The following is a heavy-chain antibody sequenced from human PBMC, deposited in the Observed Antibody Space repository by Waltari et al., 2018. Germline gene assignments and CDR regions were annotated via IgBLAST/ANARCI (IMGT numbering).Heavy chain of an antibody. Sequence: QVQLVQSGAEVKKPGASVKVSCKASGYTFTSYAMHWVRQAPGQRLEWMGWINAGNGNTKYSQEFQGRVTISVDTSKNQFSLKLSSVTAADTAVYYCARLTLNSSGWSAVLAFDIWGQGTMVTVSS. J-gene: IGHJ3*02. D-gene: IGHD6-19*01. CDR2: INAGNGNT. CDR3: ARLTLNSSGWSAVLAFDI. V-gene: IGHV1-3*01. CDR1: GYTFTSYA.